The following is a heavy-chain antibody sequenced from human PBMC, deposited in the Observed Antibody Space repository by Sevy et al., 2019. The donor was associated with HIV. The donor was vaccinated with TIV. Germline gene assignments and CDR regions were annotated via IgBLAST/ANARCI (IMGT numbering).Heavy chain of an antibody. V-gene: IGHV3-23*01. J-gene: IGHJ4*02. CDR3: EREGCTQPHDY. D-gene: IGHD2-8*01. Sequence: GGSLRLSCAASGFTFAKYSMSRVRQAPWKGLEWVSTFSFGCGRINYADSVKGRFTISRDDSKNTLFLQLNSLRAEDTATYFCEREGCTQPHDYWGQGTLVTVSS. CDR1: GFTFAKYS. CDR2: FSFGCGRI.